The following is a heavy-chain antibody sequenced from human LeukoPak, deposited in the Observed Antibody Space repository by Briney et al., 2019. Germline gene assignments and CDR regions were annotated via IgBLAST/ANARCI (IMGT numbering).Heavy chain of an antibody. CDR3: ARAPGYGAAYYFDY. CDR1: GFTFSKFA. J-gene: IGHJ4*02. CDR2: VSYDGSYK. D-gene: IGHD1-1*01. Sequence: GRSLRLSCAAAGFTFSKFAMHWVRQAPGKGLEWVAVVSYDGSYKYYADSVKGRFTISRDNSKNTLYLQVNSLRAEDTAVYYCARAPGYGAAYYFDYWGQGTLVTVSS. V-gene: IGHV3-30*04.